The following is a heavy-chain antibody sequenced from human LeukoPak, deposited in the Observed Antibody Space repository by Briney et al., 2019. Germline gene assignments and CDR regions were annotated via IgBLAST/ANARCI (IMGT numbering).Heavy chain of an antibody. Sequence: PGGSLRLSCVVSGLRFGDDYMSWIRQAPGQGLEWVSYISNSGSYTNYADSVEGRFTISRDNAENSLYLQMNSLRAEDTAVYYCARSRGAGPGAYFDYWGQGTLVTVTS. CDR3: ARSRGAGPGAYFDY. V-gene: IGHV3-11*03. CDR2: ISNSGSYT. CDR1: GLRFGDDY. J-gene: IGHJ4*02. D-gene: IGHD6-19*01.